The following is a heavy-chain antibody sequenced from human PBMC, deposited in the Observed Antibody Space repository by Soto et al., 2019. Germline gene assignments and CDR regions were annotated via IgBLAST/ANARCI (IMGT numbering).Heavy chain of an antibody. V-gene: IGHV1-8*01. J-gene: IGHJ3*02. Sequence: ASVKVSCKASGYTFTSYDINWVRQATGQGLERMGWMNPNSGNTGYAQKFQGRVTMTRNTSISTAYMELSSLRSEDTAVYYCASIVDAWYCSGGSCYSNGDDAFDIWGQGTMVT. D-gene: IGHD2-15*01. CDR1: GYTFTSYD. CDR3: ASIVDAWYCSGGSCYSNGDDAFDI. CDR2: MNPNSGNT.